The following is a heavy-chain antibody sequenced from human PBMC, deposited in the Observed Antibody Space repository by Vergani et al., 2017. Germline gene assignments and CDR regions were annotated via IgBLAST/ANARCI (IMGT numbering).Heavy chain of an antibody. CDR2: IYPGDSDT. CDR3: ARRGWLNWYFDL. J-gene: IGHJ2*01. V-gene: IGHV5-51*01. CDR1: GYSFANYW. D-gene: IGHD5-24*01. Sequence: EVQLVESGGGLVKPGESLKISCKGSGYSFANYWIGWVRQMPGKGLEWMGIIYPGDSDTRYSPSFQGQVTISADKSISTAYLQWSSLKASDTAMYYCARRGWLNWYFDLWGRGTLVTVSS.